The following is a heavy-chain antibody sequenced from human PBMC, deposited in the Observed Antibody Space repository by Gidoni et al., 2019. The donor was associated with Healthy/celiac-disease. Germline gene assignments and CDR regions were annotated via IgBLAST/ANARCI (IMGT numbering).Heavy chain of an antibody. CDR3: AKDPKPRTTVVTPPDY. D-gene: IGHD4-17*01. Sequence: EVQLVESWGGLVQPGRSPRRSCAASGFTFHDYAMHWVRQAPGKGLGWVAGSSWNSGRIGYADSVKGRFTISRDNDKNYLYLQMNSLRAEDTALYYCAKDPKPRTTVVTPPDYWGQGTLVTVSS. CDR2: SSWNSGRI. CDR1: GFTFHDYA. V-gene: IGHV3-9*01. J-gene: IGHJ4*02.